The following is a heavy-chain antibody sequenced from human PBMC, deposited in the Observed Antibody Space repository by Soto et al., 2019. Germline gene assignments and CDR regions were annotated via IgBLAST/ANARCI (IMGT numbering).Heavy chain of an antibody. D-gene: IGHD6-19*01. CDR3: ARENSSGWYHLDAFDI. Sequence: GGSLRLSCAASGFTFSSYSMNWVRQAPGKGLEWVSYISSSSSTIYYADSVKGRFTISRDNAKNSLYLQMNSLRAEDTAVYYCARENSSGWYHLDAFDIWGQGTMVTVSS. V-gene: IGHV3-48*01. J-gene: IGHJ3*02. CDR2: ISSSSSTI. CDR1: GFTFSSYS.